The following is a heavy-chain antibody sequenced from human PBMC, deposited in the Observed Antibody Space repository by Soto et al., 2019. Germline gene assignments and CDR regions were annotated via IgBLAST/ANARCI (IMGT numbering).Heavy chain of an antibody. CDR2: ISYDGSNK. V-gene: IGHV3-30*03. CDR3: ATGSPRYSSGWDFDY. Sequence: ESGGGVVQPGRSLRLSCAASGFTFSSYGMHWVRQAPGKGLEWVAVISYDGSNKYYADSVKGRFTISRDNSKNTLYLQMNSLRAEDTAVYYCATGSPRYSSGWDFDYWGQGTLVTVSS. D-gene: IGHD6-19*01. J-gene: IGHJ4*02. CDR1: GFTFSSYG.